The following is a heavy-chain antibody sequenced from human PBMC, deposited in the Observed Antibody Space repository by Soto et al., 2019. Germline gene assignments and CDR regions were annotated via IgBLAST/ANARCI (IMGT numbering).Heavy chain of an antibody. Sequence: PGGSLRLSCAASGFTFSSYAMHWVRQAPGKGLEWVAVISYDGSNNNYADSVKGRFTISRDNSKNTLYLQMNSLRAEDTAVYYCARDFGSLGATIDYWGQGTLVTVSS. V-gene: IGHV3-30-3*01. CDR1: GFTFSSYA. CDR3: ARDFGSLGATIDY. J-gene: IGHJ4*02. D-gene: IGHD1-26*01. CDR2: ISYDGSNN.